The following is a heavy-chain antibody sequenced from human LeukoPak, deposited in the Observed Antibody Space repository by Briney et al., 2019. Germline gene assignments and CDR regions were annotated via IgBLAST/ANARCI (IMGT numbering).Heavy chain of an antibody. D-gene: IGHD6-13*01. V-gene: IGHV4-4*09. Sequence: SETLSLTCTVSGGSISSYYWSWIRQPPGKGLEWIGYIYTSGSTNYNPSLKSRVTISVDTSKNQFSLKLSSVTAADTAVYYCARHSSSWYFDYDYYYMDVWGKGTTVTVSS. J-gene: IGHJ6*03. CDR1: GGSISSYY. CDR3: ARHSSSWYFDYDYYYMDV. CDR2: IYTSGST.